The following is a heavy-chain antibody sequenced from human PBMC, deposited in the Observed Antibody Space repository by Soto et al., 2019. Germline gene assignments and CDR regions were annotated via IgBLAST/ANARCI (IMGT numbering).Heavy chain of an antibody. J-gene: IGHJ4*02. CDR3: ARGYCSSTCCYSPLDY. CDR2: INAGNGNT. CDR1: GYTFTSYA. D-gene: IGHD2-2*01. Sequence: QVQLVQSGAEVKKPGASLKDSCKASGYTFTSYAMHWVRQAPGQRLEWMGWINAGNGNTKYSQKFQGRVTITRDTSASTAYMELSSVRSEDTAVYYCARGYCSSTCCYSPLDYWGQGTMVTVSS. V-gene: IGHV1-3*01.